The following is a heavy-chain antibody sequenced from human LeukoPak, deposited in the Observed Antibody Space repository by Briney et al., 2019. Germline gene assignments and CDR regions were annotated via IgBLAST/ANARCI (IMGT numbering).Heavy chain of an antibody. J-gene: IGHJ4*02. D-gene: IGHD6-13*01. V-gene: IGHV3-9*01. CDR1: GFTFDDYA. Sequence: EPGGSLRLSCAASGFTFDDYAMHWVRQAPGKGLEWVSGISWNSGSIGYADSVKGRFTISRDNAKNSLYLQMNSLRAEDTAVYYCARVQGGGSSWYTALDYWGQGTLVTVSS. CDR3: ARVQGGGSSWYTALDY. CDR2: ISWNSGSI.